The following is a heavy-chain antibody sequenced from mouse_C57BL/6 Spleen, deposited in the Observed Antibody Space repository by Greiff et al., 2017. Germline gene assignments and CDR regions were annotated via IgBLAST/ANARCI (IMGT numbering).Heavy chain of an antibody. CDR1: GYTFTSYW. J-gene: IGHJ1*03. Sequence: QVQLKQPGAELVKPGASVKLSCKASGYTFTSYWMHWVKQRPGRGLEWIGRIDPNSGGTKYNEKFKSKATLTVDKSSSTAYMQLSSLTSEDSAVYDCARGGYYYGSSSDWDFDVWGTGTTVTVSS. D-gene: IGHD1-1*01. CDR2: IDPNSGGT. V-gene: IGHV1-72*01. CDR3: ARGGYYYGSSSDWDFDV.